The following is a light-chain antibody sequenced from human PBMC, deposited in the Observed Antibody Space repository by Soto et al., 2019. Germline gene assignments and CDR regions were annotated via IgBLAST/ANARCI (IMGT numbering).Light chain of an antibody. CDR3: QQYGRSPPDT. Sequence: EIVLTQSPGTLSLSPGERAILSCRASQSVSSSYLAWYQQKPGQAPRLLIYGASSRATGIPDRFSGSGSGTDFTLTISRLEPEDFAVYYCQQYGRSPPDTFGPGTKVDIK. J-gene: IGKJ3*01. CDR1: QSVSSSY. V-gene: IGKV3-20*01. CDR2: GAS.